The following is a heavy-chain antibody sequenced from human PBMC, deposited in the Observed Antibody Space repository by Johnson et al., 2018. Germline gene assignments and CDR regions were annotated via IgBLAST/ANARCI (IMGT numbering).Heavy chain of an antibody. CDR3: STETSRDSGVYWGTYYYNFIDV. V-gene: IGHV3-15*02. CDR1: GFTVSNAW. Sequence: VQLVQSGGALVNPGGSLRLSCAASGFTVSNAWMSWVRQAPGTGLEGVGRIKSKDDGGTTDYAASVKGRFRISREDTKNTLFLQMKTLETEDTAMYYCSTETSRDSGVYWGTYYYNFIDVWDKGTTVTVSS. D-gene: IGHD3-22*01. J-gene: IGHJ6*03. CDR2: IKSKDDGGTT.